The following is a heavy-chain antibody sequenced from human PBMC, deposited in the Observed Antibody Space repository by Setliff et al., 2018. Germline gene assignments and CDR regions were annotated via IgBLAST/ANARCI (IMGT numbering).Heavy chain of an antibody. D-gene: IGHD6-19*01. CDR2: INHDGSEK. J-gene: IGHJ4*02. CDR3: VRDDVRGSGWYAGIDY. CDR1: GFTFSSHW. Sequence: GSLRLSCAASGFTFSSHWMAWVRQAPGKGLEWVANINHDGSEKYSVDSVKGRFTISRDTAKNSLSLQMNSLRAEDTAVYYCVRDDVRGSGWYAGIDYWGQGTLVTVSS. V-gene: IGHV3-7*01.